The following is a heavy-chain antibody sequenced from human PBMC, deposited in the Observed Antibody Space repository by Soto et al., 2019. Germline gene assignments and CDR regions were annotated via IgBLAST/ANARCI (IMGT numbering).Heavy chain of an antibody. Sequence: GGSLRLSCAASGFTFSSYSMNWVRQAPGKGLEWVSSISSSSSYIYYADSVKGRFTISGDNAKNSLYLQMNSLRAEDTAGYYCARWDPIAASVWGKGTTVTVSS. CDR1: GFTFSSYS. J-gene: IGHJ6*04. V-gene: IGHV3-21*01. CDR3: ARWDPIAASV. CDR2: ISSSSSYI. D-gene: IGHD1-26*01.